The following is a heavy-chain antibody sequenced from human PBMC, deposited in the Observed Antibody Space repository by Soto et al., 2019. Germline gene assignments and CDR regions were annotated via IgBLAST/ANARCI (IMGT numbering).Heavy chain of an antibody. Sequence: GGSLRLSCAASGFTFSSYSMNWVRQAPGKGLEWVSSISSSSSYKYYADSVKGRFTISRDNAKNSLYLQMNSLRAEDTAVYYCARDFPDELLSSQHWGQGTLVTVPS. CDR2: ISSSSSYK. CDR1: GFTFSSYS. D-gene: IGHD2-15*01. CDR3: ARDFPDELLSSQH. J-gene: IGHJ1*01. V-gene: IGHV3-21*01.